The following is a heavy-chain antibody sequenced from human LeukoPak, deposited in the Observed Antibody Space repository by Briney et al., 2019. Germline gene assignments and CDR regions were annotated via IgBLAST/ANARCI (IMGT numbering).Heavy chain of an antibody. CDR3: AREMIVKGGFDY. CDR2: LSGRSDSI. J-gene: IGHJ4*02. D-gene: IGHD3-16*01. V-gene: IGHV3-48*02. Sequence: PGGSLRLSCAASGFTFTIYGMNWLRQAPGKGLEWVSYLSGRSDSIYYAESVKGRFTISRDNARNSLYLQMNSLRDEDTAVYYCAREMIVKGGFDYWGQGTLVTVSS. CDR1: GFTFTIYG.